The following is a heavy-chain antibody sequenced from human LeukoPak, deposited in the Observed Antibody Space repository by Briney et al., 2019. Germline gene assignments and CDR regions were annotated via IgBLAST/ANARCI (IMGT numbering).Heavy chain of an antibody. V-gene: IGHV3-23*01. Sequence: GGSLRLSCAASGFTFSSYAMSWVRQAPGKGLEWVSAISGSGGSTYYAGSVKGRFTISRDNSKNTLYLQMNSLRAEDTAVYYCAKEGKKVLRYFDWLGSYFDYWGQGTLVTVSS. CDR2: ISGSGGST. CDR3: AKEGKKVLRYFDWLGSYFDY. CDR1: GFTFSSYA. D-gene: IGHD3-9*01. J-gene: IGHJ4*02.